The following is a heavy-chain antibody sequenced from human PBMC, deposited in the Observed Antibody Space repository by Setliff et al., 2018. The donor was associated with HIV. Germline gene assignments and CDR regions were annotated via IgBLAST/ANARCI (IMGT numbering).Heavy chain of an antibody. Sequence: TGGSLRLSCAASGFTFSSYSMNWVRLAPGKGLEWVSYIHAGGGIIHYADSVKGRFTISRDNARNSLYLQMNSLRDEDTAMYYCARDPNALDYWGQGTLVTVSS. CDR2: IHAGGGII. J-gene: IGHJ4*02. CDR3: ARDPNALDY. V-gene: IGHV3-48*02. CDR1: GFTFSSYS.